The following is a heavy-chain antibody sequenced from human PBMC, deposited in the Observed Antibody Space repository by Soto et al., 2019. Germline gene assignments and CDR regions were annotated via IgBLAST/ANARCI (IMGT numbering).Heavy chain of an antibody. CDR2: INAGNGNT. D-gene: IGHD2-2*02. CDR1: GYTFTSYA. J-gene: IGHJ6*03. Sequence: QVQLVQSGAEVKKPGASVKVSCKASGYTFTSYAMHWVRQAPGQRLEWMGWINAGNGNTKYSQKFQGRVTITRDTSASTAHMELSSLRSEDTAVYYCASDRRYCSSTSCYRGWYYYYMDVWGKGTTVTVSS. V-gene: IGHV1-3*01. CDR3: ASDRRYCSSTSCYRGWYYYYMDV.